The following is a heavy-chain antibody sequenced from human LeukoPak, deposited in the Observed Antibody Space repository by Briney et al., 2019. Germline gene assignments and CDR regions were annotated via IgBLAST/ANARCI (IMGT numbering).Heavy chain of an antibody. J-gene: IGHJ3*02. Sequence: GESLKISCKGSGYSFTSYWIGWVRQMPRKGLEWMGIIYPDDSDTRYSPSFQGQVTISADKSISTAYLQWSSLKASDTAMYYCARQSDYYDSSGYFLNAFDIWGQGTMVTVSS. CDR3: ARQSDYYDSSGYFLNAFDI. D-gene: IGHD3-22*01. CDR2: IYPDDSDT. V-gene: IGHV5-51*01. CDR1: GYSFTSYW.